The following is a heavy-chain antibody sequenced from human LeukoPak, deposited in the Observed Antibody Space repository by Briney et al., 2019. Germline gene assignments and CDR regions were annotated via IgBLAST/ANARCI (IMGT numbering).Heavy chain of an antibody. CDR3: AKNGDRGAYCSGGTCYPYYYYYMDV. D-gene: IGHD2-15*01. CDR1: GLTFSSYG. CDR2: ISTTGGTT. J-gene: IGHJ6*03. Sequence: GGSLRLSCAASGLTFSSYGMSWVRQAPGRGLEWVSAISTTGGTTYYADSVRGRFTISRDNSRNTLYLQMNSLRAEDTAIYYCAKNGDRGAYCSGGTCYPYYYYYMDVWGKGTTVTVSS. V-gene: IGHV3-23*01.